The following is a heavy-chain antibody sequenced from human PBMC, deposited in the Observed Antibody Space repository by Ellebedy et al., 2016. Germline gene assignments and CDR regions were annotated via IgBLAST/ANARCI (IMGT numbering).Heavy chain of an antibody. CDR3: VRGGDGYNRFYYYGMDV. V-gene: IGHV4-59*01. D-gene: IGHD5-24*01. CDR2: IFYSGPS. CDR1: GGSISTYC. J-gene: IGHJ6*02. Sequence: SETLSLTCTVSGGSISTYCWSWIRQPPGKGLEWIGYIFYSGPSNSIPSLKSRVTMSVDTSKNQFSLKLSSVTAADTAVYYCVRGGDGYNRFYYYGMDVWGQGTTVTVSS.